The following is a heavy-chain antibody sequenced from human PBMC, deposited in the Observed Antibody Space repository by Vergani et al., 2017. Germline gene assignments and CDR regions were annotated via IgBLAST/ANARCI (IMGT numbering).Heavy chain of an antibody. CDR1: GFSFNTYW. D-gene: IGHD2-8*02. CDR2: IDEYGNRA. J-gene: IGHJ5*01. Sequence: ELQLVESGGGSVQSGGSLRLSCVASGFSFNTYWMHWVRQVPGKGLMWVARIDEYGNRATYGDFETGRFTISRDNAKNTVFLQMNNLRAYDAGVYYFVRTEYCTGLAFNTRFDSWGQGALVTVSS. CDR3: VRTEYCTGLAFNTRFDS. V-gene: IGHV3-74*03.